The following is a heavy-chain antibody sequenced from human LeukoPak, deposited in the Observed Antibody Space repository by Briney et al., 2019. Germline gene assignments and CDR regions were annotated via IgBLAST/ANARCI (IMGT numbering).Heavy chain of an antibody. CDR1: GYTFTSYD. Sequence: ASVKVSCKASGYTFTSYDINWVRQATGQGLEWMGWMNPNSGNTGYAQKFQGRVTMTRNTSISTAYMELSSLRSEDTAVYYCARGRWLQFWVFTREEYGMDVWGQGTTVTVSS. J-gene: IGHJ6*02. CDR2: MNPNSGNT. CDR3: ARGRWLQFWVFTREEYGMDV. V-gene: IGHV1-8*01. D-gene: IGHD5-24*01.